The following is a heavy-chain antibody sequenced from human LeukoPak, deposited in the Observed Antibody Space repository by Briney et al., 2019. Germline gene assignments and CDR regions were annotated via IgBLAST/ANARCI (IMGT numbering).Heavy chain of an antibody. D-gene: IGHD6-19*01. CDR2: INSDGSST. CDR3: ARETVAGPHFDY. J-gene: IGHJ4*02. V-gene: IGHV3-74*01. Sequence: GGSLRLSCAASGFTFSSYWMHWVRQAPGKGLVWVSRINSDGSSTSYADSVKGRFTISRDNAKNTLYLQMNSLRVEDTAVYYCARETVAGPHFDYWGQGTLVTVSS. CDR1: GFTFSSYW.